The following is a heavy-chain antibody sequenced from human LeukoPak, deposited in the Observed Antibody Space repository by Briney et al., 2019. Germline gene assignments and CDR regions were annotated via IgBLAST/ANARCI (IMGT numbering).Heavy chain of an antibody. V-gene: IGHV3-20*04. CDR2: INWNGGST. D-gene: IGHD4-23*01. CDR1: GFTFDDSG. J-gene: IGHJ4*02. CDR3: ARAHFGDNQFEY. Sequence: GGSLRLSCAASGFTFDDSGMSWVRQAPGKGLEWVSGINWNGGSTGYADSVKGRFTISRDNAKNSLYLQMNSLRAEDTALYYCARAHFGDNQFEYWGQGTLVTVSS.